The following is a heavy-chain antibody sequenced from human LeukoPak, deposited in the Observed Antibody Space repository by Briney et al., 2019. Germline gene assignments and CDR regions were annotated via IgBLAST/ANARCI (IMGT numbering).Heavy chain of an antibody. J-gene: IGHJ3*02. CDR2: ITTSDGNT. Sequence: PGGSLRLSCAASGFTFSSYTMSWVRQAPGKGLEWVSTITTSDGNTYYADSVKGRFTVSRDNSKNTLYLQMNSLRAEDTAVYYCAKAGWDFTRAAFDIWGQGTMVTVSS. CDR1: GFTFSSYT. V-gene: IGHV3-23*01. D-gene: IGHD2-2*01. CDR3: AKAGWDFTRAAFDI.